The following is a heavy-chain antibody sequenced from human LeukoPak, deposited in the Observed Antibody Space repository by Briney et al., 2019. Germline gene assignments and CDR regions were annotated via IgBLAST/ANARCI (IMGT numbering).Heavy chain of an antibody. CDR1: GFTFSSYA. D-gene: IGHD3-22*01. CDR3: ARDRVDSSGPSYFDY. CDR2: ISGSGGST. J-gene: IGHJ4*02. Sequence: GGSLRLSCAASGFTFSSYAMSWVRQAPGKGLEWVSAISGSGGSTYYADSVKGRFTISRDNSKNTLYLQMNSLRAEDTAVYYCARDRVDSSGPSYFDYWGQGTLVTVSS. V-gene: IGHV3-23*01.